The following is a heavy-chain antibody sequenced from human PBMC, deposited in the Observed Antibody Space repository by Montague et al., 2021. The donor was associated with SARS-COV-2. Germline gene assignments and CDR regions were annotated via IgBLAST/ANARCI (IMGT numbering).Heavy chain of an antibody. CDR3: AFYGDYAFDY. J-gene: IGHJ4*02. D-gene: IGHD4-17*01. Sequence: SLRLSCAASGFTFDDYAMHWVRQAPGKGLEWVSGISWNSGSIGYADSVKGRFTISRDNAKNPLYLQMNSLRAEDTALYYCAFYGDYAFDYWGQGTLVTVSS. V-gene: IGHV3-9*01. CDR2: ISWNSGSI. CDR1: GFTFDDYA.